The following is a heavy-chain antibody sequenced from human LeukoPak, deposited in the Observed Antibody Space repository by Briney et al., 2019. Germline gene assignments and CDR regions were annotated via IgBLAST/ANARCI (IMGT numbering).Heavy chain of an antibody. J-gene: IGHJ3*02. Sequence: GGSLRLSCTASGFTFGDYAMSWFRQAPGKGLEWVGFIRSKAYGGTTEYAASVKGRFTISRDDSKSIAYLQMNSLKTEDAAVYYCTRDLGYYDPDAFDIWGQGTMVTVSS. CDR2: IRSKAYGGTT. CDR3: TRDLGYYDPDAFDI. D-gene: IGHD3-22*01. CDR1: GFTFGDYA. V-gene: IGHV3-49*03.